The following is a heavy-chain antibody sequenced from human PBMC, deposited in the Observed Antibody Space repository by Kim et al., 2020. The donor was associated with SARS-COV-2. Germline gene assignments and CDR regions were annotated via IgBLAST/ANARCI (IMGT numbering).Heavy chain of an antibody. J-gene: IGHJ4*02. CDR3: AKARGGGSGAYDFDY. Sequence: GGSLRLSCAASGFTFSSYAMTWVRQAPGKGLEWVSGISGSGGSTYYADSVKGRFTISRDNSKNTLYLQMNSLRAEDTAVYYCAKARGGGSGAYDFDYWGQGTLVTVSS. V-gene: IGHV3-23*01. D-gene: IGHD3-10*01. CDR1: GFTFSSYA. CDR2: ISGSGGST.